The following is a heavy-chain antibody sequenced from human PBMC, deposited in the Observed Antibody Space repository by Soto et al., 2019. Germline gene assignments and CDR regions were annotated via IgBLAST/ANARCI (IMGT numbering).Heavy chain of an antibody. CDR2: ISAYNGNT. Sequence: ASVKVSCKASGYTFTSYGISWVRQAPGQGLEWMGWISAYNGNTNYAQKLQGRVTMTTDTSTSTAYMELRSLRSDDTAVYYCARIDGGTYYDSSGYYFGPWGQGTLVTVSS. J-gene: IGHJ5*02. V-gene: IGHV1-18*01. D-gene: IGHD3-22*01. CDR1: GYTFTSYG. CDR3: ARIDGGTYYDSSGYYFGP.